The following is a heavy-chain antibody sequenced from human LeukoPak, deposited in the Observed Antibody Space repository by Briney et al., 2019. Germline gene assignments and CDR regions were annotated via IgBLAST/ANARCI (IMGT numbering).Heavy chain of an antibody. CDR3: ARDLRGYCSSTSCSGVAHYYYGMDV. Sequence: GGSLRLSCAASGFTFSSYAMHWVRQAPGKGLEWVAVISYDGSNKYYADSVKGRFTISRDNSKNTLYLQMNSLRAEDTAVYYCARDLRGYCSSTSCSGVAHYYYGMDVWGQGTTVTVSS. CDR1: GFTFSSYA. V-gene: IGHV3-30-3*01. J-gene: IGHJ6*02. D-gene: IGHD2-2*01. CDR2: ISYDGSNK.